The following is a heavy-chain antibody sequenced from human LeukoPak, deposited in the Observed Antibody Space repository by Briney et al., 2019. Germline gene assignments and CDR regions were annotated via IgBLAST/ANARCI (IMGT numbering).Heavy chain of an antibody. CDR3: ARAPYYYDSSGYF. D-gene: IGHD3-22*01. CDR2: INHSGST. Sequence: SETLSLTCAVYGGSFSGYYWSWIRQPPGKGLEWIGEINHSGSTNYNPSLKSRVTISVDTSKNQFFLKLSSVTAADTAVYYCARAPYYYDSSGYFWGQGTLVTVSS. CDR1: GGSFSGYY. J-gene: IGHJ4*02. V-gene: IGHV4-34*01.